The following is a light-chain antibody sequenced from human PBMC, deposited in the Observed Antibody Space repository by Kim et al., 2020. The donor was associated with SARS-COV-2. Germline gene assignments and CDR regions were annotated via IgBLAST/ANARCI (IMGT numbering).Light chain of an antibody. J-gene: IGLJ2*01. CDR3: QAWDISTAV. CDR2: QDS. Sequence: SYELTQPPSVSVSPGQTASITCSGDKLGDKYACWYQQKPGQSPVLVIYQDSKRPSGIPERFSGSNSGNTVTLTISGTQAMDEADYYCQAWDISTAVFGGGTQLTVL. V-gene: IGLV3-1*01. CDR1: KLGDKY.